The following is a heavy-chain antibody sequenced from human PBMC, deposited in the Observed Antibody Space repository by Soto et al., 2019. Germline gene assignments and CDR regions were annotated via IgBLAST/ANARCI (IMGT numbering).Heavy chain of an antibody. Sequence: PSETLSLTCTVSGGSISSSSYYWGWIRQHPGKGLEWIGYIYYSGSTYYNPSLKSRVTISVDTSKNQFSLKLSSVTAADTAVYYCARRGGRYQLLPESYYYYYYMDVWGKGTTVTVSS. J-gene: IGHJ6*03. D-gene: IGHD2-2*01. CDR1: GGSISSSSYY. CDR3: ARRGGRYQLLPESYYYYYYMDV. CDR2: IYYSGST. V-gene: IGHV4-31*03.